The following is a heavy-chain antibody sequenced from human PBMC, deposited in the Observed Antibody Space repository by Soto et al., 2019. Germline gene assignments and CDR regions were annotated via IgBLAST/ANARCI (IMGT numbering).Heavy chain of an antibody. CDR1: GGSIISGDYY. Sequence: TLSLTCTVSGGSIISGDYYWSWIRQPPGKALEWLAIIYWDDDKRYSPSLRTTFTITKDTSKNQVVLTMTNMDPVDTATYFCAHRPFNSAWHDAYDIWGPGTMVTVSS. J-gene: IGHJ3*02. V-gene: IGHV2-5*08. CDR2: IYWDDDK. D-gene: IGHD5-18*01. CDR3: AHRPFNSAWHDAYDI.